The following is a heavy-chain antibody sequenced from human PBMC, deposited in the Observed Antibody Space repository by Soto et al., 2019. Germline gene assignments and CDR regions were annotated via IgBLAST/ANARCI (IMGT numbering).Heavy chain of an antibody. J-gene: IGHJ3*01. CDR2: IIPIFVTA. CDR3: AIDLEPRDRSCYAFDL. Sequence: QVQLVQSGAEVKKPGSSVRVSCKSSGGPFSNYAISWVRQAPGQGLEWMGGIIPIFVTADYPQKFQDRVTITADESTGTAYLELRSLRSEDTAVYYCAIDLEPRDRSCYAFDLWGQWTMFTVSS. CDR1: GGPFSNYA. D-gene: IGHD3-22*01. V-gene: IGHV1-69*01.